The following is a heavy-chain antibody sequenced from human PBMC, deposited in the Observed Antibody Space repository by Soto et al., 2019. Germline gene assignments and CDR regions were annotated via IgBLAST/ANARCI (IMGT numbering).Heavy chain of an antibody. CDR3: ARSSDYDYAAGYFDY. J-gene: IGHJ4*02. Sequence: GSLRLSCAASGFTFSSYGMHWVRQAPGKGLEWVAVIWYDGSNKYYADSVKGRFTISRDNSKNTLYLQMNSLRAEDTAVYYCARSSDYDYAAGYFDYWGQGTLVTVSS. CDR1: GFTFSSYG. D-gene: IGHD3-16*01. CDR2: IWYDGSNK. V-gene: IGHV3-33*01.